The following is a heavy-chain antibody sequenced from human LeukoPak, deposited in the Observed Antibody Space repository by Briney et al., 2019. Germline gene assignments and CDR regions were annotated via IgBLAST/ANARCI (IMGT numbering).Heavy chain of an antibody. Sequence: ASVKVSCKASGYTFTSYYMHWVRQAPGQGLEWMGIINPSGGSTSYAQKFTGKVTMTRDTSTSTVYMELSSLRSEDTAVYYCAGGRWLGWFDPWGQGTLVTVSS. J-gene: IGHJ5*02. CDR2: INPSGGST. CDR3: AGGRWLGWFDP. CDR1: GYTFTSYY. V-gene: IGHV1-46*01. D-gene: IGHD3-22*01.